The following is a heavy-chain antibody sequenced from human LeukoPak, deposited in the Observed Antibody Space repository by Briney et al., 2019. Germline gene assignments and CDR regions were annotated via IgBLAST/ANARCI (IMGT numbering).Heavy chain of an antibody. D-gene: IGHD3-10*01. CDR2: ISYDGSNK. V-gene: IGHV3-30*18. J-gene: IGHJ4*02. Sequence: GRSLRLFCVASGFTFRSYGMHWVRQAPGKGLEWVALISYDGSNKYYADSVKGRFTISRDNSKNTLYLQMNSLRAEDTAVYYCAKDWGQFYGSGSPPSDYWGQGTLVTVSS. CDR1: GFTFRSYG. CDR3: AKDWGQFYGSGSPPSDY.